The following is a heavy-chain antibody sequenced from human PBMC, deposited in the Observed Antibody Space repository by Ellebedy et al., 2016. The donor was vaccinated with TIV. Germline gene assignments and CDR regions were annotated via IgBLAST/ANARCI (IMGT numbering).Heavy chain of an antibody. Sequence: GGSLRLSXAASGFTFDDYAMHWVRQAPGKGLEWVSGISWNSGDLGYADSVKGRFTISRDNAKDSLYLQMNSLRAEDTALYYCAKVNDILTGYYPTTLDYWGQGTLVTVSS. CDR2: ISWNSGDL. CDR1: GFTFDDYA. J-gene: IGHJ4*02. D-gene: IGHD3-9*01. V-gene: IGHV3-9*01. CDR3: AKVNDILTGYYPTTLDY.